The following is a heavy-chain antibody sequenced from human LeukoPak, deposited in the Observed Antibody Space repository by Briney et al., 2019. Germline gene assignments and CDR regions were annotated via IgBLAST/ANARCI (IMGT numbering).Heavy chain of an antibody. V-gene: IGHV4-61*02. CDR3: ARVGIGSSSGAEYFDY. CDR1: GGSISSGSYY. Sequence: PSQTLSLTCTVSGGSISSGSYYWSWIRQPAGKGLEWVGRIYTSGRTNYNPSLKSRVTISEDTSKNQFSLKLSSVTAADTAVYYCARVGIGSSSGAEYFDYWGQGTLVTVSS. D-gene: IGHD6-6*01. CDR2: IYTSGRT. J-gene: IGHJ4*02.